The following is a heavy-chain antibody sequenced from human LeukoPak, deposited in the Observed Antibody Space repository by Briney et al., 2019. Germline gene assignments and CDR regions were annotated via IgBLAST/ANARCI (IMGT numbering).Heavy chain of an antibody. CDR3: ARVRVSRSYLYYFDY. Sequence: PSETLSLTCTVSGGSISSYHWSWVRQPPGKGLEWIGYILTSGSTNYNPSLKSRLTISVDTSTNQFTLKLSSVTAADTAVYYCARVRVSRSYLYYFDYWGQGTLVTVSS. CDR2: ILTSGST. J-gene: IGHJ4*02. D-gene: IGHD1-26*01. V-gene: IGHV4-4*09. CDR1: GGSISSYH.